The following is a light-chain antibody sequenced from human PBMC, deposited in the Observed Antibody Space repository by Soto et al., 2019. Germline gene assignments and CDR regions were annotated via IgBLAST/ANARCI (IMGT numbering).Light chain of an antibody. CDR1: RSNIGAYYG. J-gene: IGLJ3*02. Sequence: QSVLTQPPSVSGAPGQRGTISCTGSRSNIGAYYGVHWYQQLPGTAPKLLIYGNINRPSGVPDRFSGSKSGTSASLAITGLQAEDEADYYCQSYDSSLSGWVFGGGTKLTVL. V-gene: IGLV1-40*01. CDR3: QSYDSSLSGWV. CDR2: GNI.